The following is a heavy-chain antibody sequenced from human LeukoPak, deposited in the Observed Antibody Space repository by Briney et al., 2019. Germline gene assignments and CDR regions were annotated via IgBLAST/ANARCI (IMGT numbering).Heavy chain of an antibody. V-gene: IGHV3-74*01. CDR3: ARKAGGYSYGPLDY. CDR2: INSDGSST. CDR1: GFTFSSYW. D-gene: IGHD5-18*01. Sequence: GGSLRLSCAASGFTFSSYWMHWVRQAPGKGLVWVSRINSDGSSTSYAGSVKGRFTISRGNAKNTLYLQMNSLRGEDTAVYYCARKAGGYSYGPLDYWGQGTLVTVSS. J-gene: IGHJ4*02.